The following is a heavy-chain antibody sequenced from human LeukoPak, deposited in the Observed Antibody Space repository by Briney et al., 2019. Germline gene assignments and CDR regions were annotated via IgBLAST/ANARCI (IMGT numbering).Heavy chain of an antibody. Sequence: PGGSLRLSCAASGFTFSSYEMNWVRQAPGKGLEWVSSISSSSSYIYYADSVKGRFTISRDNAKNSLYLQMNSLRAEDTAVYYCARGPLEQQHFGGFDYWGQGTLVTVSS. D-gene: IGHD6-13*01. CDR1: GFTFSSYE. CDR2: ISSSSSYI. CDR3: ARGPLEQQHFGGFDY. J-gene: IGHJ4*02. V-gene: IGHV3-21*01.